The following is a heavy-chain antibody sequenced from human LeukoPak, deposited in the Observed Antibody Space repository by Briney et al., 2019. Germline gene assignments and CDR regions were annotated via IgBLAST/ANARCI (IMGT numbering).Heavy chain of an antibody. V-gene: IGHV3-66*01. J-gene: IGHJ4*02. CDR2: IYSVNRT. CDR3: ARSPPWAPLDY. Sequence: GGSLRLSFAASGFTVSNNYMSWVRQAPGKGLEWVSVIYSVNRTSYADSVKGRFTISRDSSKNTLCLQMNSLRAEDTAVYYCARSPPWAPLDYWGQGTLVTVSS. CDR1: GFTVSNNY.